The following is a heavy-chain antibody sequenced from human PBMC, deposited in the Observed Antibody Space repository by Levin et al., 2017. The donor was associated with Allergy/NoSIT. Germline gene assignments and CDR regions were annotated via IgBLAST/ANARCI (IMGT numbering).Heavy chain of an antibody. CDR1: GFIFTNYA. J-gene: IGHJ6*02. CDR2: YSGTGSNT. CDR3: AKYISQYYYDDMDV. D-gene: IGHD3-3*02. Sequence: HGESLKISCAASGFIFTNYAMSWVRQAPGKGLEWVSAYSGTGSNTQYGDSVKGRFTISRDNSKNTLYLQMNSLRAEDTAVYYCAKYISQYYYDDMDVWGQGTTVTVSS. V-gene: IGHV3-23*01.